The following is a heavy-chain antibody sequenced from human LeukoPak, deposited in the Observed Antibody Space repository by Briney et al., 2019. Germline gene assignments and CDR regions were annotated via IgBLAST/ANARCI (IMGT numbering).Heavy chain of an antibody. CDR2: IYSSGST. CDR3: ARHFSGHKYLNI. CDR1: GGSISGNNNY. Sequence: PSETLSLTCTVSGGSISGNNNYGGWIRRPPGKVLEWIGSIYSSGSTYDNPSLKSRVTISVDTSKNQFSLKLTSVTATDTAVYYCARHFSGHKYLNIWGQGTMVTVSS. J-gene: IGHJ3*02. V-gene: IGHV4-39*01. D-gene: IGHD3-10*01.